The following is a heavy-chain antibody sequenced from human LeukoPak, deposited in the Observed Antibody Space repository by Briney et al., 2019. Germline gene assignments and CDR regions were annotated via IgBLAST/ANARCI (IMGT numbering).Heavy chain of an antibody. CDR1: GYTFTSYY. D-gene: IGHD3-10*01. V-gene: IGHV1-46*01. Sequence: ASVKVSFKASGYTFTSYYMHWVRQAPGQGLEWMGLINPSGGSTSYAQKFQGRVTMTRDTSTSTVYMELSSLRSEDTAVYYCARDGHYYGSGSYYVNDYWGQGTLVTVSS. J-gene: IGHJ4*02. CDR3: ARDGHYYGSGSYYVNDY. CDR2: INPSGGST.